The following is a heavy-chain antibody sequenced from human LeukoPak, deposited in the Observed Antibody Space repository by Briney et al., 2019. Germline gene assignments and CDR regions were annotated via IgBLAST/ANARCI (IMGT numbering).Heavy chain of an antibody. CDR3: ARSRPIAALDY. D-gene: IGHD6-13*01. V-gene: IGHV4-34*01. J-gene: IGHJ4*02. CDR1: GGSFSGYY. CDR2: INHSGST. Sequence: SETLSLTCAVYGGSFSGYYWSWIRQPPGKGLEWIGEINHSGSTNYNPSLKSRVTISVDTSKSQFSLKLSSVTAADTAVYYCARSRPIAALDYWGQGTLVTVSS.